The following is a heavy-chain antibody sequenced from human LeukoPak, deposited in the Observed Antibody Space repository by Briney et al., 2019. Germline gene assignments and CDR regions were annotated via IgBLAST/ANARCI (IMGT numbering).Heavy chain of an antibody. J-gene: IGHJ4*02. D-gene: IGHD1-7*01. CDR2: IYTSGST. V-gene: IGHV4-4*07. CDR1: GGSISSYY. Sequence: SETLSLTCTVSGGSISSYYWSWIRQPAGKGLEWIGLIYTSGSTNYNPPLKSRVTMSVDTSKNQFSLKLSSVTAADTAVYYCARDGVELGYYFDYWGQGTLVTVSS. CDR3: ARDGVELGYYFDY.